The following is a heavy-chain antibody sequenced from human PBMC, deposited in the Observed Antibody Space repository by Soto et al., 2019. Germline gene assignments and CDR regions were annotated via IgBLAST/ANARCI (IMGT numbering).Heavy chain of an antibody. CDR1: GGSISSYY. J-gene: IGHJ2*01. CDR2: IYYSGST. D-gene: IGHD3-22*01. V-gene: IGHV4-59*01. CDR3: ATSTDSSGYYYGWYFDL. Sequence: QVQLQESGPGLVKPSETLSLTCTVSGGSISSYYWSWIRQPPGKGLEWIGYIYYSGSTNYNPSLNGRVTISVDTSKNQFSLKLSSVTAADTAVYYCATSTDSSGYYYGWYFDLWGRGPLVTVSS.